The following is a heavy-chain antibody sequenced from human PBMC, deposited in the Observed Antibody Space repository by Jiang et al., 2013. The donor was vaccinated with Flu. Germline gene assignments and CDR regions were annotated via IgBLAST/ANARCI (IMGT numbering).Heavy chain of an antibody. CDR1: GHY. CDR2: INPNSGGT. Sequence: GHYMHWVRQAPGQGLEWMGWINPNSGGTNYAQKFQGWVTITRDTSISTAYMELSRLRSDDTAVYYCARGSSGGTEYYYYYGMDVWGQGTTVTVSS. J-gene: IGHJ6*02. CDR3: ARGSSGGTEYYYYYGMDV. D-gene: IGHD2-15*01. V-gene: IGHV1-2*04.